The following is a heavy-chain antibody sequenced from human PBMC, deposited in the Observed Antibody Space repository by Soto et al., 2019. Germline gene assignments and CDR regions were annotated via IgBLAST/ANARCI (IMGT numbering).Heavy chain of an antibody. CDR3: AREGSYSAYNFAHGIQLWSFDF. V-gene: IGHV4-4*07. CDR2: IFSSGST. CDR1: GGSINTFY. D-gene: IGHD5-12*01. Sequence: SETLSLTCTVSGGSINTFYWSWVRQPAGKGLEWIGRIFSSGSTSFNPSLGSRVAMSVDTSKNHFSLNLSSVTAADMAVYYCAREGSYSAYNFAHGIQLWSFDFWGQGALATVSS. J-gene: IGHJ4*02.